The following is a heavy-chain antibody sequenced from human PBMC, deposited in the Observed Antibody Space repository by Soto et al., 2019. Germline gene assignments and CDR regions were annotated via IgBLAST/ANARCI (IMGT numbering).Heavy chain of an antibody. CDR1: GDSVSSNSAA. Sequence: SETLSLTCVISGDSVSSNSAAWNWIRQSPSRGLEWLGRTYYRSKWYYDYAVSMRSRITINSDTSKNQFSLQLTSVTPEDTAVYFCARDPDNWFDPGGQGSLVTVSS. J-gene: IGHJ5*02. CDR3: ARDPDNWFDP. V-gene: IGHV6-1*01. CDR2: TYYRSKWYY.